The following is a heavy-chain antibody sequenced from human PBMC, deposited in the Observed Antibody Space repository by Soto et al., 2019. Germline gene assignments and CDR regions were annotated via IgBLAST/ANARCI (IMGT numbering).Heavy chain of an antibody. Sequence: QVQLVESGGGVVQPGRSLRLSCAASGFSFSSYGMHWVRQAPGKGLEWVAMISYDGTDEYYADSVKGRFTISRDNSKNAVYLQMNSLRAEDTDVYYCATQESDWNGHFDYWGHGTLVTVSS. CDR1: GFSFSSYG. D-gene: IGHD1-1*01. CDR3: ATQESDWNGHFDY. J-gene: IGHJ4*01. V-gene: IGHV3-30*03. CDR2: ISYDGTDE.